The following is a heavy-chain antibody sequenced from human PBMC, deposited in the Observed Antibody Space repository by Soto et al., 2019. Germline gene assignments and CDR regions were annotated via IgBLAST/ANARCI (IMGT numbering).Heavy chain of an antibody. D-gene: IGHD2-21*01. CDR2: IYHSGST. J-gene: IGHJ4*02. Sequence: SETLSLTCAVSGGSISSGVYSLSWIRQPPGKGLEWIGYIYHSGSTYYNPSLKSRVAISVDRSKNQFSLKLSSVTAADTAVYYCAGGGGAFGLFRDYWGQGTLATVPQ. CDR3: AGGGGAFGLFRDY. V-gene: IGHV4-30-2*01. CDR1: GGSISSGVYS.